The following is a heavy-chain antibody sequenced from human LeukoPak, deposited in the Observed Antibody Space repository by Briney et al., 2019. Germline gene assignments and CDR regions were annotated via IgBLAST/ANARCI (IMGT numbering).Heavy chain of an antibody. CDR2: IYYSGST. J-gene: IGHJ4*02. V-gene: IGHV4-39*07. CDR1: GGSISSSSYY. D-gene: IGHD6-6*01. Sequence: SETLSLTCTVSGGSISSSSYYWGWIRQPPGKGLEWIGSIYYSGSTYYNPSLKSRVTISVDTSKNQFSLKLSSVTAADTAVYYCARGGVLVLFDYWGQGTLVTVSS. CDR3: ARGGVLVLFDY.